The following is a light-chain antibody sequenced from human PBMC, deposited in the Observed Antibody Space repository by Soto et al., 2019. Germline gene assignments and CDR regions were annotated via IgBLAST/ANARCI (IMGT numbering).Light chain of an antibody. CDR3: QQYKKWPPST. Sequence: ELVMTQSPVTLSLSPGERATLSCRASQSISDSLAWYYQKPGQAPRLLIYDASTRATDIPARFSGSGSGTDFTLTISNLQSEDFAVYYCQQYKKWPPSTFGQGTRLEIK. CDR2: DAS. V-gene: IGKV3D-15*01. CDR1: QSISDS. J-gene: IGKJ5*01.